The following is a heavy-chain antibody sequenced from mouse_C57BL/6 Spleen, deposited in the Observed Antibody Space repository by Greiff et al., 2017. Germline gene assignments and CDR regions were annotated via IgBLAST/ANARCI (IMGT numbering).Heavy chain of an antibody. CDR1: GFTFTDYY. V-gene: IGHV7-3*01. CDR2: IRNKANGYTT. D-gene: IGHD1-1*01. CDR3: ASYGSSYGAMDY. J-gene: IGHJ4*01. Sequence: EVKLMESGGGLVQPGGSLSLSCAASGFTFTDYYMSWVRQPPGKALEWLGFIRNKANGYTTEYSASVKGRFTISRDNSQSILYLQMNALRAEDSATYYCASYGSSYGAMDYWGQGTSVTVSS.